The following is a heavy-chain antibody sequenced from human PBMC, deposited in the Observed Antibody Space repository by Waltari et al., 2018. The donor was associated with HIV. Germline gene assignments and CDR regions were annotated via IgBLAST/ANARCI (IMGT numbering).Heavy chain of an antibody. V-gene: IGHV3-11*04. CDR1: GFTFSDSY. D-gene: IGHD3-16*01. CDR2: IGRSGTMT. CDR3: VRDPKTSWGELDY. J-gene: IGHJ4*02. Sequence: QVQLVESGGGLVKPGGSLSLSCAASGFTFSDSYMSWIRQAPGKGLEWISYIGRSGTMTYYADSVKGRFTVSRDNAENSLYLQMNSLRDEDTAVYYCVRDPKTSWGELDYWGQGTLVAVSS.